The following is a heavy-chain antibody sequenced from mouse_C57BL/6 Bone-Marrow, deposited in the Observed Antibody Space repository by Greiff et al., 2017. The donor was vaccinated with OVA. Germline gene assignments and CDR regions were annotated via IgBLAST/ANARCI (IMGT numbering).Heavy chain of an antibody. CDR1: GYSFTDYN. J-gene: IGHJ1*03. Sequence: VQLKESGPELVKPGASVKISCKASGYSFTDYNMNWVKQSNGKSLEWIGVINPNYGTTSYNQKFKGKATLTVDQSSSTAYMQLNSLTSEDSAVYYGASIGASGYRVFWGKGTTVTVSS. CDR3: ASIGASGYRVF. CDR2: INPNYGTT. V-gene: IGHV1-39*01. D-gene: IGHD3-1*01.